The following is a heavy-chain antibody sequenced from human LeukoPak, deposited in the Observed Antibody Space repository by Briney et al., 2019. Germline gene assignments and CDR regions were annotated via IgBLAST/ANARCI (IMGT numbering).Heavy chain of an antibody. CDR2: IYYSGST. CDR1: GGSFSGYY. D-gene: IGHD3-3*01. V-gene: IGHV4-34*01. J-gene: IGHJ6*03. Sequence: SETLSLTCAVYGGSFSGYYWSWIRQPPGKGLEWIGSIYYSGSTYYNPSLKSRVTISVDTSKNQFSLKLSSVTAADTAVYYCAAERRFLEWLLPYYYMDVWGKGTTVTVSS. CDR3: AAERRFLEWLLPYYYMDV.